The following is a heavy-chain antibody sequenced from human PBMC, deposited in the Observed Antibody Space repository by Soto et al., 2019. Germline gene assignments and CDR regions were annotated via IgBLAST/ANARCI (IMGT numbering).Heavy chain of an antibody. V-gene: IGHV4-4*07. CDR3: AREWGDYGDYSSFDY. CDR1: GGPIIRYY. J-gene: IGHJ4*02. Sequence: QVQLQESGPGLVKPSETLSLTCTVPGGPIIRYYCSWIRQPAGKGLEWIGRIYTSGSTNYKPSLKSRVTMSVDTSMKQFSLKLGSVSAADMAVYYCAREWGDYGDYSSFDYWGQGTMVTVSS. CDR2: IYTSGST. D-gene: IGHD4-17*01.